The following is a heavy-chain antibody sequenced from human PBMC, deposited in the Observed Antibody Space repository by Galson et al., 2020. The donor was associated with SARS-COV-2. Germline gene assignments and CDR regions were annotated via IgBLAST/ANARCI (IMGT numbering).Heavy chain of an antibody. J-gene: IGHJ6*02. CDR3: ARQTIVVVAPAMDSPLNYYYGVGV. V-gene: IGHV4-31*01. CDR1: GGSTSSGGYY. D-gene: IGHD2-2*01. CDR2: IYYRGNT. Sequence: SEPLSLTCTVPGGSTSSGGYYWSSIRQHPGKGLEWIAYIYYRGNTYHNPSLTNPATISADTTKNQFSLKMNSVTAADTAVYYCARQTIVVVAPAMDSPLNYYYGVGVWGQGTTVTVSS.